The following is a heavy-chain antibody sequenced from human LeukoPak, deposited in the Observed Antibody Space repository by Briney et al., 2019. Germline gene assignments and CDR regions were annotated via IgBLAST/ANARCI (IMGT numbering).Heavy chain of an antibody. V-gene: IGHV6-1*01. CDR3: ARGVVPAAEGAFDI. D-gene: IGHD2-2*01. Sequence: SQTLSLTCAMSGDSVSSNSAAWNWIRQSPSRGLEWLGRTYHRSKWYNHYAVSVEGRISINPDTSKNQFSLQLNSVTPEDTAVYFCARGVVPAAEGAFDIWGQGTKVTVSS. CDR1: GDSVSSNSAA. J-gene: IGHJ3*02. CDR2: TYHRSKWYN.